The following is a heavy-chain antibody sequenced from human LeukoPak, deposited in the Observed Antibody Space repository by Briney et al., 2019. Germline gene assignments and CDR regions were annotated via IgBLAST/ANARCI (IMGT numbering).Heavy chain of an antibody. J-gene: IGHJ4*02. CDR3: ARDHQSTKDY. V-gene: IGHV3-30-3*01. CDR1: GFTFSSYA. CDR2: ISYDGSNK. Sequence: GGSLRLSCAASGFTFSSYAVHWVRQAPGKGLEWVAVISYDGSNKYYADSVKGRFTISRDNSKNTLYLQMNSLRAEDTAVYYCARDHQSTKDYWGQGTLVTVSS. D-gene: IGHD1-26*01.